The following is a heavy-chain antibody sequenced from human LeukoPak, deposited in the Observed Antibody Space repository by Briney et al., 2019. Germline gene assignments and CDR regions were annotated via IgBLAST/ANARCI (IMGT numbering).Heavy chain of an antibody. Sequence: SEALSLTCTVSGGSISGHYWSWIRQPPGKGLEWIGFVSYSGSTNYIPSFNGRVTISLDTSKSQFSLSLNSVTAADTAVYFCARGGASSRYFGYWGQGTLVTVSS. CDR3: ARGGASSRYFGY. J-gene: IGHJ4*02. D-gene: IGHD1-26*01. CDR1: GGSISGHY. V-gene: IGHV4-59*11. CDR2: VSYSGST.